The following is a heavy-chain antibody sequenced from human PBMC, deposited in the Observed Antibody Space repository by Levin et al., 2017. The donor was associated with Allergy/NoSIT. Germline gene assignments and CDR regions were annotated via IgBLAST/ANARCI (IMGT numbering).Heavy chain of an antibody. Sequence: PGGSLRLSCAASGFTFDDYGMSWVRQAPGKGLEWVSGINWNGGSTGYADSVKGRFTISRDNAKNSLYLQMNSLRAEDTALYYCARDLGFIGDHEKAIFDYWGQGTLVTVSS. CDR2: INWNGGST. J-gene: IGHJ4*02. V-gene: IGHV3-20*04. D-gene: IGHD2-21*01. CDR1: GFTFDDYG. CDR3: ARDLGFIGDHEKAIFDY.